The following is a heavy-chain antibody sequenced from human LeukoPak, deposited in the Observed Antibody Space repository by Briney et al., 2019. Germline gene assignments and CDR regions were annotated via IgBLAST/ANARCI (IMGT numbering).Heavy chain of an antibody. CDR2: ISYDGSNK. Sequence: PGGSLRLSCAASGFTFSSYGIHGVRQAPGKGLERGAVISYDGSNKYYADSVKGRFTISRDNSKNTLYLQRNRLRAEDTTVYDCAKVWGPFPLLLRHLGYCSRTSCWGHYDFDYWGQGTLVTVSS. D-gene: IGHD2-2*01. J-gene: IGHJ4*02. CDR1: GFTFSSYG. CDR3: AKVWGPFPLLLRHLGYCSRTSCWGHYDFDY. V-gene: IGHV3-30*18.